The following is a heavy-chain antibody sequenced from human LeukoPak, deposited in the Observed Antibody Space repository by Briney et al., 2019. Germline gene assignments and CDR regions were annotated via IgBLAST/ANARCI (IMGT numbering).Heavy chain of an antibody. J-gene: IGHJ5*02. CDR2: LSYDGST. CDR1: GASISRYY. Sequence: SETLSLTCLVSGASISRYYWGWIRQPPGKGLEWIGYLSYDGSTFYNPSLESRVAISVDTSKNQFSLSLNSVTAADTALYYCARDFLRFDPWGQGTLVTVSS. V-gene: IGHV4-59*12. CDR3: ARDFLRFDP.